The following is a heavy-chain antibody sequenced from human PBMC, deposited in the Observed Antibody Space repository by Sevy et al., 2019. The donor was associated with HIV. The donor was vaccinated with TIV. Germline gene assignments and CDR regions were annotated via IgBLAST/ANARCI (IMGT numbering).Heavy chain of an antibody. D-gene: IGHD3-22*01. J-gene: IGHJ4*02. CDR2: FDPDDGET. V-gene: IGHV1-24*01. Sequence: ASVKVSCKVSGYTLSELSMHWVRQPPGKGLEWMGRFDPDDGETIYAQRFQGRVTMTEDKSADTAYMELSSLRSEDTAMYYCATAREYYSDNSGYLDYWGQGTPVTVSS. CDR3: ATAREYYSDNSGYLDY. CDR1: GYTLSELS.